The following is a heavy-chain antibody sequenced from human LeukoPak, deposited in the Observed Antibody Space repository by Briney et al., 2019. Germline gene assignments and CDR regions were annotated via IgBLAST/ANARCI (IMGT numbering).Heavy chain of an antibody. CDR2: IIPILGIA. J-gene: IGHJ4*02. Sequence: ASVKVSCKASGGTFSSYTISWVRQAPGQGLEWMGRIIPILGIANYAQKFQGRVTITADKSTSTAYMELRSLRSDDTAVYYCARDRDGSGLIDYWGQGTLVTVSS. V-gene: IGHV1-69*04. CDR3: ARDRDGSGLIDY. D-gene: IGHD3-10*01. CDR1: GGTFSSYT.